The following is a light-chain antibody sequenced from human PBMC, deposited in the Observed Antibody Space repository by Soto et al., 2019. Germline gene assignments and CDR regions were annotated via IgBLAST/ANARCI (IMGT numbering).Light chain of an antibody. J-gene: IGLJ2*01. CDR1: KLGDKY. CDR3: QAWDSSTVV. Sequence: SYELTQPPSVSVSPGQTASITCSGDKLGDKYACWYQQKPGQSPVLVIYHHSKWPSGIPERFSGSNSGNTATLTISGTQAMDEADYYCQAWDSSTVVFGGGTKLTVL. CDR2: HHS. V-gene: IGLV3-1*01.